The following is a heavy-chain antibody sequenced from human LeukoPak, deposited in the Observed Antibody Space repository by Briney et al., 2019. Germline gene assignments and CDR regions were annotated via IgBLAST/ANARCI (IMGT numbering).Heavy chain of an antibody. D-gene: IGHD4/OR15-4a*01. CDR1: GDSVSSNSAS. CDR2: TYYRSKWYN. Sequence: SQTLSLTCAISGDSVSSNSASWDWIRQSPSRGLEWLGRTYYRSKWYNDYAVSVKSRITINPDTSKNQFSLQLTSVTPEDTAVYYCARYSDPDGAFDHWGQGTLVTVSS. V-gene: IGHV6-1*01. CDR3: ARYSDPDGAFDH. J-gene: IGHJ4*02.